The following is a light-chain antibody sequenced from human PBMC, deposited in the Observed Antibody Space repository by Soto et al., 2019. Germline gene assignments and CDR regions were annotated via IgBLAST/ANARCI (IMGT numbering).Light chain of an antibody. V-gene: IGLV2-11*01. Sequence: QSALTQPRSVSGSPGQSVTISCTGTSSDVGGYNYVSWYQQHPGKAPKLMIYDVSKRPSGVPDRFSGSKSGNTASLTISGLPAEDEADYYCCSYAGSYTPRVVFGGGTKLTVL. CDR1: SSDVGGYNY. J-gene: IGLJ2*01. CDR2: DVS. CDR3: CSYAGSYTPRVV.